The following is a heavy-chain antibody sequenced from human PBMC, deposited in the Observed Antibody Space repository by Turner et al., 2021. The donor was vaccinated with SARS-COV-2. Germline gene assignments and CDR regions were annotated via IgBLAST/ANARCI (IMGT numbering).Heavy chain of an antibody. D-gene: IGHD6-6*01. V-gene: IGHV3-30-3*01. J-gene: IGHJ5*02. CDR3: ARDGYSSSSIGYNWFDP. CDR1: GFTFSSYA. Sequence: QVQLVESGGGVVQPGRYLRLSCAASGFTFSSYAMHWVRQAPGKGLEWVAVISYDRNNKYYADSVKGRFTISRDNSKNTLYLQMNSLRAEDTAVYYCARDGYSSSSIGYNWFDPWGQGTLVTVSS. CDR2: ISYDRNNK.